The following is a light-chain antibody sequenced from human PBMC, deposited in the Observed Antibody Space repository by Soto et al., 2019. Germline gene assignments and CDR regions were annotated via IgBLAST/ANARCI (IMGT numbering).Light chain of an antibody. V-gene: IGKV3-20*01. CDR1: QSVTSNY. J-gene: IGKJ2*01. CDR3: QQYGSSPRT. CDR2: GAS. Sequence: EIVLTQSPGTLSLSPGERATLSCRASQSVTSNYLAWYQQKPGQAPRLLIYGASTRATGIPGRFSGSGSGTDFTLTITRLEPEDFAVYYCQQYGSSPRTFGQGTKREIK.